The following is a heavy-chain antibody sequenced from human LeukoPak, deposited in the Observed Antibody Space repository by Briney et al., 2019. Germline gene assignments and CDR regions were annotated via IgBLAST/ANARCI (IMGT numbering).Heavy chain of an antibody. J-gene: IGHJ6*03. D-gene: IGHD3-10*01. CDR1: GGSISSYY. V-gene: IGHV4-59*01. CDR3: ARVEEGYGSGRRENYYYYYMDV. Sequence: SETLSLTCTVSGGSISSYYWSWIRQPPGKGLEWIGYIYYSGSTNYNTSLKSRVTISVDTSKNQFSLKLAPVTAADTAVYYCARVEEGYGSGRRENYYYYYMDVWGKGTTVTISS. CDR2: IYYSGST.